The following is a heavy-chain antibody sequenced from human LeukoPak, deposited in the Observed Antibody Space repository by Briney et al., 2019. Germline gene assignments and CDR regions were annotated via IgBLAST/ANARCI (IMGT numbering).Heavy chain of an antibody. CDR1: GGSISSSSYY. V-gene: IGHV4-39*07. J-gene: IGHJ1*01. CDR2: IYYSGST. D-gene: IGHD3-22*01. Sequence: SETLSLTCTVSGGSISSSSYYWGWIRQPPGKGLEWIGSIYYSGSTYYNPSLKSRVTISVDTSKNQFSLKLSSVTAADTAVYYCARLNSGYYDSSGYYYFQHWGQGTLVTVSS. CDR3: ARLNSGYYDSSGYYYFQH.